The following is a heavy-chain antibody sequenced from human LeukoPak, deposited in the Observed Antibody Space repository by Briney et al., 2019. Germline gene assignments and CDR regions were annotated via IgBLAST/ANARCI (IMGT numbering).Heavy chain of an antibody. CDR2: NYWHDDK. V-gene: IGHV2-5*01. CDR1: GFSLSTSGVA. D-gene: IGHD3-22*01. Sequence: SGPTLAHPTQILTLTCTFSGFSLSTSGVAVGWIRQPPGKALEWLALNYWHDDKRYSPSLKRRLTITKATAKYRVVLTMTNMDPVDTATYYCSHSLYDSSGYYYFDYWGQGTLVTVSS. CDR3: SHSLYDSSGYYYFDY. J-gene: IGHJ4*02.